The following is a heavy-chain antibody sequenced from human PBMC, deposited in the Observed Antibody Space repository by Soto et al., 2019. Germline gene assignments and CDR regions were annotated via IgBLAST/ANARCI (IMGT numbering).Heavy chain of an antibody. Sequence: QVHLVQSGAEEKKPGASVKVSCKASGYTSTSYAIHWVRQAPGQRLEWMGWIIADNGNTKYSQKFQGRVTITRDVSANTASLELISLRSEDTAVYYCARGSGSFFPYFNYWSQGTLVTVSS. CDR1: GYTSTSYA. CDR3: ARGSGSFFPYFNY. J-gene: IGHJ4*02. D-gene: IGHD1-26*01. CDR2: IIADNGNT. V-gene: IGHV1-3*05.